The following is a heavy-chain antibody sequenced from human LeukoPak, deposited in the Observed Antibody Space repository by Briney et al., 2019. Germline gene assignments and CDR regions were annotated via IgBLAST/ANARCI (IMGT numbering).Heavy chain of an antibody. CDR3: ARDFWNGDAFDI. V-gene: IGHV3-11*01. CDR1: GGSISSFY. CDR2: ISSSGSTI. D-gene: IGHD3-3*01. J-gene: IGHJ3*02. Sequence: LSLTCTVSGGSISSFYWSWIRQPPGKGLEWVSYISSSGSTIYYADSVKGRFTISRDNAKNSLYLQMNSLRAEDTAVYYCARDFWNGDAFDIWGQGTMVTVSS.